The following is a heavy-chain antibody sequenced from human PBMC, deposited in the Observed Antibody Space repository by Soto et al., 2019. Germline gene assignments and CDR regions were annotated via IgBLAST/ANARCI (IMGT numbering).Heavy chain of an antibody. Sequence: EVPLVESGGGLVQPGGSLRLSCAASGFTFNNYWMHWVRQVPGKGLVWVARINTEGSTRDYADSVRGRFAISRDNAKNTLYLQINSLRDEDTAVYYCTRDRGGNFYGGFDYRGRGTLVTVSP. CDR2: INTEGSTR. CDR3: TRDRGGNFYGGFDY. J-gene: IGHJ4*02. V-gene: IGHV3-74*01. CDR1: GFTFNNYW. D-gene: IGHD1-26*01.